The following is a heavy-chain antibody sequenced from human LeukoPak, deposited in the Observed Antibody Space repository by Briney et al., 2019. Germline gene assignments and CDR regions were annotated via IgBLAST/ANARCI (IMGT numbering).Heavy chain of an antibody. V-gene: IGHV3-30*03. CDR2: ISYDGSNE. J-gene: IGHJ4*02. CDR1: GFTFSSYG. CDR3: ATYYYDSSGSPFDY. D-gene: IGHD3-22*01. Sequence: GGSLRLSCAASGFTFSSYGMHWVRQAPGKGLEWVAVISYDGSNEYYADSVKGRFTISRDNSKNTLYLQMNSLRAEDTAVYYCATYYYDSSGSPFDYWGQGTLVTVSS.